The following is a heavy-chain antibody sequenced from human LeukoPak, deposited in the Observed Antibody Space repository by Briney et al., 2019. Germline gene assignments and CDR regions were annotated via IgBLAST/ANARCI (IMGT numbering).Heavy chain of an antibody. CDR3: TRSTSCSGGSCYSSPWFDP. Sequence: GGSLRLSCAASGFTFSSYSMNWVRQAPGKGLEWVSSISSSSSYIYYADSVKGRFTISRDNAKNSLYLQMNSLRAEDTAVYYCTRSTSCSGGSCYSSPWFDPWGQGTLVTVSS. V-gene: IGHV3-21*01. J-gene: IGHJ5*02. CDR1: GFTFSSYS. D-gene: IGHD2-15*01. CDR2: ISSSSSYI.